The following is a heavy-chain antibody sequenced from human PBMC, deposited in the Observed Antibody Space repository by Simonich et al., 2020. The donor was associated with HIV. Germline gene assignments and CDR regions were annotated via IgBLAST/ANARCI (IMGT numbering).Heavy chain of an antibody. Sequence: EVQLLESGGGSVQPGGSLRLSCAASGFTFRKYAMSWVRQAPGKGLEWDLGIRAGGERTSYANPGRGRFTNSRDNSNNTLYLQMNSLRADDTAVYYCTRDRYYNFWSGYHFNGMDVWGQGTTVTVSS. D-gene: IGHD3-3*01. J-gene: IGHJ6*02. CDR1: GFTFRKYA. CDR2: IRAGGERT. CDR3: TRDRYYNFWSGYHFNGMDV. V-gene: IGHV3-23*01.